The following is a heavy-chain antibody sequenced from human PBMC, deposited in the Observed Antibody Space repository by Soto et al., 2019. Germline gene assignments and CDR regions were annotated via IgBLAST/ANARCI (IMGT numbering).Heavy chain of an antibody. CDR1: GFTFSSYS. CDR3: ARAGRWLPRPVAVAGTYPFDY. Sequence: GGSLRLSCAASGFTFSSYSMNWVRQAPGKGLEWVSYISSSSSTIYYADSVKGRFTISRDNAKNSLYLQMNSLRDEDTAVYYCARAGRWLPRPVAVAGTYPFDYWGQGTLVTVSS. J-gene: IGHJ4*02. V-gene: IGHV3-48*02. D-gene: IGHD6-19*01. CDR2: ISSSSSTI.